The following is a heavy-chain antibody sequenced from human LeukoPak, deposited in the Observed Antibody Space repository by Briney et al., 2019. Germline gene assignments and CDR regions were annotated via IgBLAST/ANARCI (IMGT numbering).Heavy chain of an antibody. J-gene: IGHJ4*02. CDR1: GGSISSGSYY. CDR3: ARDVARYCSGGSCYSDGIDY. V-gene: IGHV4-61*02. D-gene: IGHD2-15*01. CDR2: IYTSGST. Sequence: SQTLSLTCTVSGGSISSGSYYWSWMRQPAGKGLEWIVRIYTSGSTNYNPSLKSRVTISVDTSKNQFSLKLSSVTAADTAVYYCARDVARYCSGGSCYSDGIDYWGQGTLVTVSS.